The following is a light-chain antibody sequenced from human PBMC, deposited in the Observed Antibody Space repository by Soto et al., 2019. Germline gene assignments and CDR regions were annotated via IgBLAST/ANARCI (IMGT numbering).Light chain of an antibody. CDR3: QQYNTWPPWT. Sequence: IVVTQSPGTLSLSPGERATLSCRASQSVSSNLAWYQQKPGQAPRLLIYGASTRATGIPARFSGSGSGTEFTLTISSLQSEDFAVYYCQQYNTWPPWTFGQGTKVDIK. J-gene: IGKJ1*01. CDR1: QSVSSN. V-gene: IGKV3-15*01. CDR2: GAS.